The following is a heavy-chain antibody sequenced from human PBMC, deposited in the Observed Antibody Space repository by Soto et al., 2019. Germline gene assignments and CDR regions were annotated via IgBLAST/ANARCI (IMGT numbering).Heavy chain of an antibody. Sequence: ASVQVSCKASGYTFTGYYMHWVRQAPGQGLEWKGWINPNSGGTNYAQKFQGRVTMTRDTSISTAYMELSRLRSDDTAVYYCARDSSSGWYPGWYFDYWGQGTLVTGSA. CDR1: GYTFTGYY. CDR3: ARDSSSGWYPGWYFDY. CDR2: INPNSGGT. J-gene: IGHJ4*02. V-gene: IGHV1-2*02. D-gene: IGHD6-19*01.